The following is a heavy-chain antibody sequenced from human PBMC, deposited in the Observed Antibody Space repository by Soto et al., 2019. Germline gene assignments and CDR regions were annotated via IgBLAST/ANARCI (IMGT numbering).Heavy chain of an antibody. CDR1: GGSISSGGYY. V-gene: IGHV4-31*03. Sequence: QVQLQESGPGLVKPSQTLSLTCTVSGGSISSGGYYWSWIRQHPGKGLEWIGYIYYSGSTYYNPSLKSRVTISVDTSKNRFSLKLSSVTAADTAVYYCARDRFYDILDAFDIWGQGTMVTVSS. CDR3: ARDRFYDILDAFDI. D-gene: IGHD3-9*01. J-gene: IGHJ3*02. CDR2: IYYSGST.